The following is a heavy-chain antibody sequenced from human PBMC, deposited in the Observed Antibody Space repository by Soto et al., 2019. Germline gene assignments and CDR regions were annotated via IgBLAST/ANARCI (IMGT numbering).Heavy chain of an antibody. D-gene: IGHD1-1*01. CDR2: INGGDGPT. J-gene: IGHJ4*01. V-gene: IGHV3-23*01. Sequence: SLRLSCAASGFTFRSYTMSWVRQTPGRGLEWVSNINGGDGPTYYADSVKGRFTISRDNSKSTLYLQMNSLRVEGTAVYYCAKDKRPDGAWDIEYWGHGTLVTVS. CDR3: AKDKRPDGAWDIEY. CDR1: GFTFRSYT.